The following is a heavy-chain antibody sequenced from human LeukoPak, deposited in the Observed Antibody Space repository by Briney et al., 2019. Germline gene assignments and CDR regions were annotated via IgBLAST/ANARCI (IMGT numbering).Heavy chain of an antibody. J-gene: IGHJ4*02. CDR1: GFTFSSYA. D-gene: IGHD1-14*01. CDR2: ISYDGSNK. V-gene: IGHV3-30-3*01. Sequence: GGSLRLSCAASGFTFSSYAMHWVRQAPGKGLEWVAVISYDGSNKYYADSVKGRFTTSRDNSKNTLYLQMNSLRAEDTAVYYCARDDNGYWGQGTLVTVSS. CDR3: ARDDNGY.